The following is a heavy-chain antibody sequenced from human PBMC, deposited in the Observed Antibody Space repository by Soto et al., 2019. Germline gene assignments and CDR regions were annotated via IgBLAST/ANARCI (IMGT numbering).Heavy chain of an antibody. D-gene: IGHD3-22*01. CDR1: GFSFSDYA. Sequence: EVHLLESGGALVQPGGSQTLSCAASGFSFSDYAMSWVRQAPGKGLEWVSSISRTGDSAYYADSVKGRFAISRDRSKNRLSLQMNSLRVEDTAVYYCAKGPDGSGYYHNWFDSWGQGTLITVSS. V-gene: IGHV3-23*01. J-gene: IGHJ5*01. CDR3: AKGPDGSGYYHNWFDS. CDR2: ISRTGDSA.